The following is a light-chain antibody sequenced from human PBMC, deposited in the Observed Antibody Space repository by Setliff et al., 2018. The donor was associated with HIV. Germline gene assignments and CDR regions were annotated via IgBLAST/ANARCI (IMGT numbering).Light chain of an antibody. Sequence: FLLTQPHSVSESPGKTVTISCTRSSGNIATNYVQWYQQRPGRSPTTVIYEDNQRPSGVPDRFSGSIDSSSNSASLTISGLKTEDEADYYCQSYDTSSNWVFGGGTK. CDR3: QSYDTSSNWV. CDR2: EDN. CDR1: SGNIATNY. V-gene: IGLV6-57*01. J-gene: IGLJ3*02.